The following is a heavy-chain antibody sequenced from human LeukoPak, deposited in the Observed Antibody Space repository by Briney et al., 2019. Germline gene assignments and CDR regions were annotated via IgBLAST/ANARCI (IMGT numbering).Heavy chain of an antibody. Sequence: PGGSLRLSCAASGFTFSSYAMSWVRQAPGKGLEWVSAISGSGGSTYYADSVKGRFTISRDNSKNTLYLQMNSLRAEDTAVYYCAKAPPPPHGYHDAFDIWGQGTMVTVSS. V-gene: IGHV3-23*01. D-gene: IGHD5-18*01. CDR3: AKAPPPPHGYHDAFDI. CDR2: ISGSGGST. CDR1: GFTFSSYA. J-gene: IGHJ3*02.